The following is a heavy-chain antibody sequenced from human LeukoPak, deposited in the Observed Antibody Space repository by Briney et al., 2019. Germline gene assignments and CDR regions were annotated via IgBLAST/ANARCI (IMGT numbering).Heavy chain of an antibody. J-gene: IGHJ6*02. V-gene: IGHV1-18*01. CDR1: GYTFTSYG. D-gene: IGHD3-10*01. Sequence: ASVKVSCKASGYTFTSYGISWVRQAPGQGLEWMGWISGYSGNTKYAQKLQGRVTMTTDTSTTTAYMELRSLRSEDTAVYYCASVQGGSGSTLENHYYYYGMDVWGQGTTVTVSS. CDR2: ISGYSGNT. CDR3: ASVQGGSGSTLENHYYYYGMDV.